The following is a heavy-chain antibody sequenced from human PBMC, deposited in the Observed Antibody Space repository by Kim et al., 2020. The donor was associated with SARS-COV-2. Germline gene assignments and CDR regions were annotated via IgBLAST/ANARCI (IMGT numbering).Heavy chain of an antibody. CDR1: GGSISSSSYY. V-gene: IGHV4-39*01. J-gene: IGHJ5*02. D-gene: IGHD6-13*01. CDR3: ARRARSSWSKGPYNWFDP. CDR2: IYYSGST. Sequence: SETLSLTCTVSGGSISSSSYYWGWIRQPPGKGLEWIGSIYYSGSTYYNPSLKSRVTISVDTSKNQFSLKLSSVTAADTAVYYCARRARSSWSKGPYNWFDPWGQGTLVTVSS.